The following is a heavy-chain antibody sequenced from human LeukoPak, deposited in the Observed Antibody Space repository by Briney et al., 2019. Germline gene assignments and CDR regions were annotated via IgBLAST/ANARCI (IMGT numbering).Heavy chain of an antibody. CDR3: TRWLGDVDTAMEDY. CDR2: IRSKAYGGTT. CDR1: GFTFGDYA. V-gene: IGHV3-49*04. J-gene: IGHJ4*02. Sequence: GGSLRLSCTASGFTFGDYAMSWVRQAPGKGLEWVGFIRSKAYGGTTEYAASVKGRFTISRDDSKSIAYLQMNSLKTEDTAVYYCTRWLGDVDTAMEDYWGQGTLVTVSS. D-gene: IGHD5-18*01.